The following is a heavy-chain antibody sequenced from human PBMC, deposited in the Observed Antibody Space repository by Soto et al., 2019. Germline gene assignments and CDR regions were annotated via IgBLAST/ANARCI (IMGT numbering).Heavy chain of an antibody. V-gene: IGHV1-46*03. J-gene: IGHJ3*02. CDR2: INPSGGST. CDR1: GYTFTSYY. Sequence: ASVKVSCKASGYTFTSYYMHWVRQAPGQGLEWMGIINPSGGSTSYAQKFQGRVTMTRDTSTSTVYMELSSLRSEDTAVYYCARVFNYDSSGYYHDAFDIWGQGTMVTVSS. CDR3: ARVFNYDSSGYYHDAFDI. D-gene: IGHD3-22*01.